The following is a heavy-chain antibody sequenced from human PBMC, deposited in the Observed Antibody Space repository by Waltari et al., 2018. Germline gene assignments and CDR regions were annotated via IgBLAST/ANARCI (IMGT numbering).Heavy chain of an antibody. J-gene: IGHJ5*01. V-gene: IGHV3-23*01. CDR2: IRNSVVNT. CDR3: TSWRVVAGTGWFDS. Sequence: EVQLLESGGGLVQPGGSLRLSCAAYGFSFSNYDMAWVRQAPGKGLDWVSGIRNSVVNTDYGDSVKGRFAISRDNSRNTLHLQMTGLRAEDRAIYYCTSWRVVAGTGWFDSWGQGTLVTVSS. CDR1: GFSFSNYD. D-gene: IGHD2-15*01.